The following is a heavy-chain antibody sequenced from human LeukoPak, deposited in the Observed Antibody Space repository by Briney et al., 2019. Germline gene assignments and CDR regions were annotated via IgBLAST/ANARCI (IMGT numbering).Heavy chain of an antibody. CDR2: ISTAGDP. V-gene: IGHV3-13*05. J-gene: IGHJ3*02. CDR3: ARGWGYCSGSSCYPESGAFDI. D-gene: IGHD2-15*01. CDR1: GFTFSSYD. Sequence: PGGSLRLSCAASGFTFSSYDMHWVRQAPGKGLEWVSAISTAGDPYYPASVKGRFTISRENAKNSLYLQMNSLRAGDTAVYYCARGWGYCSGSSCYPESGAFDIWGQGTMVTVSS.